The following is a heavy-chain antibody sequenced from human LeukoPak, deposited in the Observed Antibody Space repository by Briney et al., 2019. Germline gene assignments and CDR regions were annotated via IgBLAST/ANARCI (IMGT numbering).Heavy chain of an antibody. V-gene: IGHV3-23*01. CDR2: INGNGAST. D-gene: IGHD5-18*01. Sequence: GGSLRLSCAASGFTFNSHAMSWVRQAPGKGLEWVSGINGNGASTYYSDSVKGRFTISRDNSKNTVYLLMSSLRAEDTAVYYCAKDQGYSYYCLDYGGQGTLATVSS. CDR1: GFTFNSHA. J-gene: IGHJ4*02. CDR3: AKDQGYSYYCLDY.